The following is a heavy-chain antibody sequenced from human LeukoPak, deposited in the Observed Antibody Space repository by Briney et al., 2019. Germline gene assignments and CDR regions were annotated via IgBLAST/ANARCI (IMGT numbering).Heavy chain of an antibody. CDR3: AREESAYYREF. CDR1: GFTFSSYG. J-gene: IGHJ4*02. D-gene: IGHD3-3*01. CDR2: IYYDGSRR. V-gene: IGHV3-33*01. Sequence: GGSLRLSCAASGFTFSSYGMHWVRQAPGKGLEWVAVIYYDGSRRLYADSVKGRSTISRDDSKNTLFLEMNSLSAEDTAVYYCAREESAYYREFWGQGTLLTVSS.